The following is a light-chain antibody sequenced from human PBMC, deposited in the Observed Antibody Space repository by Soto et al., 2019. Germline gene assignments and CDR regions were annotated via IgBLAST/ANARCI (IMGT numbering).Light chain of an antibody. V-gene: IGKV3-20*01. J-gene: IGKJ1*01. CDR1: QSVSSSY. CDR2: GAS. Sequence: EIVLTQSPGTLSLSPGERATLSCRASQSVSSSYLSWYQQTPGQATSLINYGASSRATAIPDMFSARWSGTDFTLTISRLEPDESTLYYCQHYGISPCPFRPATQVEIK. CDR3: QHYGISPCP.